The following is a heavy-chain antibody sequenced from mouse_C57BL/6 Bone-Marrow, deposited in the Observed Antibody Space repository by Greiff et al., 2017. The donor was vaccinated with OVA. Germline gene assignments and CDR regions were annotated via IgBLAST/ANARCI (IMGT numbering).Heavy chain of an antibody. CDR1: GFTFSDFY. V-gene: IGHV7-1*01. D-gene: IGHD2-3*01. Sequence: DVKLLESGGGLVQSGRSLRLSCATSGFTFSDFYMEWVRQAPGKGLEWIAASRNKANDHTTDYSASVKGRLTVSRDTSPSILYLQMNALRAEDTAIYYCARDAYYDGYLLAMDYWGQGTSVTVSS. CDR3: ARDAYYDGYLLAMDY. J-gene: IGHJ4*01. CDR2: SRNKANDHTT.